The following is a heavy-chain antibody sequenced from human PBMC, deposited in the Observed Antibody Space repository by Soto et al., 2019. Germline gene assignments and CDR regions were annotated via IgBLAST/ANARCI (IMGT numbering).Heavy chain of an antibody. CDR3: ARLSSRMINAFDI. CDR2: IYYSGST. V-gene: IGHV4-30-4*01. J-gene: IGHJ3*02. Sequence: TLSLTCTVSGGSISSGDYYWSWIRQPPGKGLEWIGYIYYSGSTYYNPSLKSRVTISVDTSKNQFSLKLSSVTAADTAVYYCARLSSRMINAFDIWGQGTMVTVSS. D-gene: IGHD3-16*01. CDR1: GGSISSGDYY.